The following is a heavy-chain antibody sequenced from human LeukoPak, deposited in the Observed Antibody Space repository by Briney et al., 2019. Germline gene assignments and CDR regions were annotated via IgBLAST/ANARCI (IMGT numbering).Heavy chain of an antibody. V-gene: IGHV3-66*02. J-gene: IGHJ4*02. CDR3: ARDPSGDFDY. CDR1: GFTVRTNY. Sequence: PGGSLRLSCTASGFTVRTNYMSWVRQAPGKGLEWVSVIYSGGSTYYADSVKGRFTISRDNSKNTLYLQMNSLRAEDTAVYYCARDPSGDFDYWGQGTLVTVSS. D-gene: IGHD1-26*01. CDR2: IYSGGST.